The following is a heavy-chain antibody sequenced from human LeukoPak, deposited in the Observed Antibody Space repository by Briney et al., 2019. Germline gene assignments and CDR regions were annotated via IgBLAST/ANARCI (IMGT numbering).Heavy chain of an antibody. D-gene: IGHD3-22*01. CDR3: AKDRLYYYDTSGPLDY. CDR2: VRFDGSNK. CDR1: GFTFSSFA. J-gene: IGHJ4*02. V-gene: IGHV3-30*02. Sequence: TGGSLRLSCEASGFTFSSFAMHWVRQAPGKGLEWVAFVRFDGSNKYYADSVKGRFTISRDNSKNTLYLQMNSLRAEDTAVYYCAKDRLYYYDTSGPLDYWGQGSLVTVSS.